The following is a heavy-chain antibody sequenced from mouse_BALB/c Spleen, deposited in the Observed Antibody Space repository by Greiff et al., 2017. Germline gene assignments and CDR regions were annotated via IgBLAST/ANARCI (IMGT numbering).Heavy chain of an antibody. CDR1: GFTFSSFG. CDR2: ISSGSSTI. V-gene: IGHV5-17*02. CDR3: ARFDTYYAMDY. J-gene: IGHJ4*01. Sequence: EVQGVESGGGLVQPGGSRKLSCAASGFTFSSFGMHWVRQAPEKGLEWVAYISSGSSTIYYADTVKGRFTISRDNPKNTLFLQMTSLRSEDTAMYYCARFDTYYAMDYWGQGTSVTVSS.